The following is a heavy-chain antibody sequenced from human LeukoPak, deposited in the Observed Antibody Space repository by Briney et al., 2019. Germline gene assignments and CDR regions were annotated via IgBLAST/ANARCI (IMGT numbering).Heavy chain of an antibody. J-gene: IGHJ4*02. CDR1: GFTFSSYW. CDR2: IKQDGSEK. CDR3: ARVFGSYYYDSSGYYPTFFDY. V-gene: IGHV3-7*01. Sequence: PGGSLRLSCAASGFTFSSYWMSWVRQAPGKGLEWVANIKQDGSEKYYVDSVKGRFTISRDNAKNSLYLQMNSLRAEDTAVYYCARVFGSYYYDSSGYYPTFFDYWGQGTLVTVSS. D-gene: IGHD3-22*01.